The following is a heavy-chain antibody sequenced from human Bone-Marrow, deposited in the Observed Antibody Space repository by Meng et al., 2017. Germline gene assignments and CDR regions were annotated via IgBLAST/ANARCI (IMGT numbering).Heavy chain of an antibody. CDR1: GFTFSNYW. Sequence: GESLKISCAASGFTFSNYWMGWVRQAPGKGLEWVAFIKHDGSDKYHVDSVKGRFTISRDNAKNSLYLQMNSLKTEDTAVYYCSGHVDYWGHGTLVTVSS. CDR3: SGHVDY. CDR2: IKHDGSDK. J-gene: IGHJ4*01. V-gene: IGHV3-7*03.